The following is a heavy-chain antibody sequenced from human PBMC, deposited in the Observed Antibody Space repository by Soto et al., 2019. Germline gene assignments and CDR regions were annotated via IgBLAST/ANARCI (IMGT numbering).Heavy chain of an antibody. V-gene: IGHV3-33*01. CDR2: IWYDGSNK. D-gene: IGHD3-22*01. J-gene: IGHJ6*02. CDR3: ARLGDSSGYYSVPYYYGMDV. CDR1: GFTFSSYG. Sequence: PGGSLRLSCAASGFTFSSYGMHWVRQAPGKGLEWVAVIWYDGSNKYYADSVKGRFTISRDNSKNTLYLQMSSLRAEDTAVYYCARLGDSSGYYSVPYYYGMDVWGQGTTVTVSS.